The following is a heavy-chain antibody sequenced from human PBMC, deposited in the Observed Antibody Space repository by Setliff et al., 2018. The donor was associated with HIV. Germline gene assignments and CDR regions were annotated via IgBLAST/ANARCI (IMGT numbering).Heavy chain of an antibody. V-gene: IGHV4-38-2*01. J-gene: IGHJ4*02. CDR1: GYSITSGYS. D-gene: IGHD3-10*01. Sequence: PSETLSLTCAVSGYSITSGYSWGWIRQPPGKGLEWIGSIYHSGSTYYNPSPKSRVTISVDTSKNQFSLKLSSVTAADTAVYYCARSWGSGSYPYWGQGTLVTVSS. CDR2: IYHSGST. CDR3: ARSWGSGSYPY.